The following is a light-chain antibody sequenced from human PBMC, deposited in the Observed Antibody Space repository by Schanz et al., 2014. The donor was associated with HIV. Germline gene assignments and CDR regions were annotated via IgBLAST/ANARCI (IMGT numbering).Light chain of an antibody. CDR2: EVN. CDR1: GSDIGGYNF. V-gene: IGLV2-8*01. Sequence: QSALTQPASVSASPGQSITISCTGTGSDIGGYNFVSWYQHHPGKAPKLLISEVNKRPSGVPDRFSGSKSGNTASLTVSGLQAEDEADYYCSSYEGIHNWVFGGGTKLTVL. CDR3: SSYEGIHNWV. J-gene: IGLJ2*01.